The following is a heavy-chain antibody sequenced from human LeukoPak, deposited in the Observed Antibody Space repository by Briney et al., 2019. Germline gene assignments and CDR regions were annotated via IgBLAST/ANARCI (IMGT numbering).Heavy chain of an antibody. CDR3: ARRVTYYYGSGSYYNPRYYGMDV. J-gene: IGHJ6*02. CDR1: GGSFSGYY. D-gene: IGHD3-10*01. V-gene: IGHV4-34*01. CDR2: VNHSGST. Sequence: SETLSLTCAVYGGSFSGYYWSWIRQPPGKGLEWIGKVNHSGSTNYNPSLKSRVTISVDTSKNQFSLKLSSVTPADTAVYYCARRVTYYYGSGSYYNPRYYGMDVWGQGTTVTVSS.